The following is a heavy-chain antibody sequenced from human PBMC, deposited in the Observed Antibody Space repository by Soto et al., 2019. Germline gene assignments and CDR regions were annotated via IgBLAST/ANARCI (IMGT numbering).Heavy chain of an antibody. CDR1: GGSIGTYY. CDR2: ITTSGTT. V-gene: IGHV4-4*07. D-gene: IGHD3-10*01. CDR3: ARDYGVSNILDY. J-gene: IGHJ4*02. Sequence: SETLSLTCAVPGGSIGTYYWNWIRQPAGKGLEWIGRITTSGTTTYNPSLKSRVSMSVDTSKNQFSLKLSSVTAADTAIYYCARDYGVSNILDYWGQGTLVAASS.